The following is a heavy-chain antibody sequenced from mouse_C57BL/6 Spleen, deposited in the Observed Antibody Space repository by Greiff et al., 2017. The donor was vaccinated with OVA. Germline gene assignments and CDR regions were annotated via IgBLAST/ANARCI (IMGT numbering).Heavy chain of an antibody. CDR3: VRQDSKGYFDV. D-gene: IGHD2-5*01. CDR2: IRSKSNNYAT. CDR1: GFSFNTYA. V-gene: IGHV10-1*01. J-gene: IGHJ1*03. Sequence: DVKLQESGGGLVQPKGSLKLSCAASGFSFNTYAMNWVRQAPGKGLEWVARIRSKSNNYATYYADSVKDRFTISRDDSESMLYLQMNNLKTEDTAMYYCVRQDSKGYFDVWGTGTTVTVSS.